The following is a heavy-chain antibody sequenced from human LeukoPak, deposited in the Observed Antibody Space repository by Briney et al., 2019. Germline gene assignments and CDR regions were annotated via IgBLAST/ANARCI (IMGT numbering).Heavy chain of an antibody. CDR3: ARRFLSGYYYVGWFDP. V-gene: IGHV1-69*13. J-gene: IGHJ5*02. Sequence: ASVKVSCKASGGTFSSYAISWVRQAPGQGLEWMGGIIPIFGTANYAQKFQGRVTITADESTSTAYMELSSLRSEDTAVYYCARRFLSGYYYVGWFDPWGQGTLVTVSS. CDR1: GGTFSSYA. CDR2: IIPIFGTA. D-gene: IGHD3-22*01.